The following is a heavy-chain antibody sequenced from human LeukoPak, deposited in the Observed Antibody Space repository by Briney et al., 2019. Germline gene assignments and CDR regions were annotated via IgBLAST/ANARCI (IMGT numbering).Heavy chain of an antibody. V-gene: IGHV3-23*01. CDR3: AKDSMLDFWSASSTYSHYLDV. D-gene: IGHD3-3*01. J-gene: IGHJ6*03. Sequence: PGGSLRLSCAASGFGFNIYAMSWVRQAPGKGLEWVSAISGSGANTYSADSVRGRFTISRDNSKNTLSLQMNSMRAEDTAVYFCAKDSMLDFWSASSTYSHYLDVWGEGTTVTVSS. CDR1: GFGFNIYA. CDR2: ISGSGANT.